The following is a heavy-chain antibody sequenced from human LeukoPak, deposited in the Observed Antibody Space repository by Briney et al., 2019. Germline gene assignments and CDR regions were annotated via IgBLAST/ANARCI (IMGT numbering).Heavy chain of an antibody. Sequence: ASVKVSCKASGYTFTRYDINCVRQATGQGLEWRGWMNSNSGNTGYAQKFQGRVTMTRNTSISTAYMELSSLRSEDTAVYYCAIRYGSGEKYYYYYYMDVWGKGTTVTVSS. J-gene: IGHJ6*03. D-gene: IGHD3-10*01. CDR3: AIRYGSGEKYYYYYYMDV. CDR1: GYTFTRYD. V-gene: IGHV1-8*01. CDR2: MNSNSGNT.